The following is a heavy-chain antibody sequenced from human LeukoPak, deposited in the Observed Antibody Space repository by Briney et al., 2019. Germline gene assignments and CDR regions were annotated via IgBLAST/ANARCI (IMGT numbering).Heavy chain of an antibody. CDR3: ARGNIAAAGIHY. Sequence: GGSLRLSCAASGFTFSSHWMHWVRQAPGKGLVWVSRINGDGSSTTYVDSVMGRFTISRDNAKNTLYLQMNSVRAEDTAVYYCARGNIAAAGIHYWGQGTLVIVSS. J-gene: IGHJ4*02. D-gene: IGHD6-13*01. V-gene: IGHV3-74*01. CDR2: INGDGSST. CDR1: GFTFSSHW.